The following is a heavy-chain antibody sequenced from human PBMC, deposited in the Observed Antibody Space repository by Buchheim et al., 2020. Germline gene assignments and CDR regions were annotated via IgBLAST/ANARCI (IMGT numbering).Heavy chain of an antibody. Sequence: EVQLVESGGGLVKPGGSLRLSCAASGFTFSSYSMNWVRQAPGKGLEWVSSISSSSSYIYYADSVKGRFTISRDNAKNSPYLQMNSLRAEDTAVYYCARDGYYDFWSGYYYYYYYMDVWGKGTT. CDR1: GFTFSSYS. J-gene: IGHJ6*03. V-gene: IGHV3-21*01. CDR3: ARDGYYDFWSGYYYYYYYMDV. D-gene: IGHD3-3*01. CDR2: ISSSSSYI.